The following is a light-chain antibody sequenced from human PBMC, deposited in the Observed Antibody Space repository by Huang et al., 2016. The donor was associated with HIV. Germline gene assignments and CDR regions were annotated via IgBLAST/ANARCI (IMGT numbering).Light chain of an antibody. CDR3: QQYQDWPRT. CDR1: QSFSSN. V-gene: IGKV3-15*01. J-gene: IGKJ1*01. Sequence: EIVMTQSPGTLSLSPGGRATLSCRPSQSFSSNLAWYQHKPGQAPRLLIYGASTRATGVPARFSGSGSGTEFTLTISSLQSDDFVVYYCQQYQDWPRTFGQGTKVEIK. CDR2: GAS.